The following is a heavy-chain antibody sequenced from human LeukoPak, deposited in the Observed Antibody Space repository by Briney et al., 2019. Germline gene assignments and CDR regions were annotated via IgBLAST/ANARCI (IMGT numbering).Heavy chain of an antibody. Sequence: SETLSLTCTVSGGSISSYYWSWIRQPPGKGLEWIGYIYYSGSTNYNPSLKSRVTISVDTSKNQFSLKLSSVTAADTAVYYCAREVRYFDFGEEYYFDYWGQGTLVTV. CDR2: IYYSGST. D-gene: IGHD3-9*01. J-gene: IGHJ4*02. CDR1: GGSISSYY. CDR3: AREVRYFDFGEEYYFDY. V-gene: IGHV4-59*01.